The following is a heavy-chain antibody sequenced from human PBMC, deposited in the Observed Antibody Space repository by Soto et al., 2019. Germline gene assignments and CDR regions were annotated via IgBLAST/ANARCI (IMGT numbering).Heavy chain of an antibody. Sequence: GGSLRLSCAASGFTFSSYAMHWVRQAPGKGLEWVAVISYDGSNKYYADSVKGRFTISRDNSKNTLYLQMNSLRAEDTAVYYCASSAEDTAMVPVYYYYGMDVWGQGTTVTVSS. D-gene: IGHD5-18*01. J-gene: IGHJ6*02. CDR3: ASSAEDTAMVPVYYYYGMDV. CDR1: GFTFSSYA. CDR2: ISYDGSNK. V-gene: IGHV3-30-3*01.